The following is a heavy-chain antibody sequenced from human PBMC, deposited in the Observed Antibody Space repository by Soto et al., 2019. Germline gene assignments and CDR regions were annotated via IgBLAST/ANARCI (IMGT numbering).Heavy chain of an antibody. V-gene: IGHV3-9*01. Sequence: LRLSCSASGFSFGDYAMHWVRQAPGKGLEWVSSISWNSGSIDYADSVKGRFTISRDNAKNSLFLQMNSLRPEDTAFYYCTKSRELIYLWSAFDYWGQGALVTVSS. J-gene: IGHJ4*02. CDR1: GFSFGDYA. CDR3: TKSRELIYLWSAFDY. D-gene: IGHD5-18*01. CDR2: ISWNSGSI.